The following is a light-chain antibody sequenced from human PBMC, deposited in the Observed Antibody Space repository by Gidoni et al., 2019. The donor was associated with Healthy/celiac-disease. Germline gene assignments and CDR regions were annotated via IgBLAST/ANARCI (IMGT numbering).Light chain of an antibody. CDR2: AAS. Sequence: DIQMTQSPSSLSASVGDRVTITCRASQSISSYLNWYQQKPGKAPKLLIYAASSLQSGVPSRFSGSGSGTDFTITISSLQPEDFETYYCQQSYSTPWTFGQGTKVEIK. CDR3: QQSYSTPWT. J-gene: IGKJ1*01. V-gene: IGKV1-39*01. CDR1: QSISSY.